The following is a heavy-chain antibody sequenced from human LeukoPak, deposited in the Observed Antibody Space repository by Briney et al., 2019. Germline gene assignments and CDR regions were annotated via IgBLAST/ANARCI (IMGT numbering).Heavy chain of an antibody. CDR2: IYAGDSDT. J-gene: IGHJ4*02. Sequence: GESLKISCKGSGYSFTSYWIGWVRQMPGKALEWMGIIYAGDSDTRYSPSFRGEVTISADKSISTAYLQWSSLKASDTAMYYCATYRRGYYDYWGQGTLVTVSS. D-gene: IGHD3-22*01. CDR3: ATYRRGYYDY. CDR1: GYSFTSYW. V-gene: IGHV5-51*01.